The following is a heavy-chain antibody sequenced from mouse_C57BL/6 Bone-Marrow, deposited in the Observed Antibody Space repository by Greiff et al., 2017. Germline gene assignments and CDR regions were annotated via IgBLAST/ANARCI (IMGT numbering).Heavy chain of an antibody. J-gene: IGHJ3*01. Sequence: EVKLMESGGGLVKPGGSLKLSCAASGFTFSDYGMHWVRQAPEKGLEWVAYISSGSSTIYYADTVKGRFTISRDNAKTTLFLQMTSLRSEDTAMYYCARRTGTGGAWFAYWGQGTLVTVSA. CDR2: ISSGSSTI. CDR1: GFTFSDYG. V-gene: IGHV5-17*01. CDR3: ARRTGTGGAWFAY. D-gene: IGHD4-1*01.